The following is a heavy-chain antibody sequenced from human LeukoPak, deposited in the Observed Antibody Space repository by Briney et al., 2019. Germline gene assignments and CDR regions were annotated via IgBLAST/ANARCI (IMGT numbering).Heavy chain of an antibody. D-gene: IGHD3-22*01. V-gene: IGHV4-34*01. CDR2: ISHSGST. CDR3: VTYYYGSSAPKRNY. J-gene: IGHJ4*02. Sequence: TSETLSLTCAVYGGSFSDYFWSWIRQPPGKGLEWIGEISHSGSTTYNPSLRSRVTISGDTSKKQFSLKLSSVTAADTAVYYCVTYYYGSSAPKRNYWGQGILVTVSS. CDR1: GGSFSDYF.